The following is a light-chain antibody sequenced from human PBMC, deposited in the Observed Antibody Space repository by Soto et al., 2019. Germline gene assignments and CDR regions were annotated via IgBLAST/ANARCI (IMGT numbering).Light chain of an antibody. Sequence: QSALTQPASVSGSPGQSITISCTGTSSDVGSYNLVSWYQQHPGKAPKLMIYEVSKRPSGVSNRFSGSKSGNTASLTISGLQAEDEADYYCCSYAGSSTFEFGGGTKSPS. CDR2: EVS. CDR1: SSDVGSYNL. CDR3: CSYAGSSTFE. J-gene: IGLJ3*02. V-gene: IGLV2-23*02.